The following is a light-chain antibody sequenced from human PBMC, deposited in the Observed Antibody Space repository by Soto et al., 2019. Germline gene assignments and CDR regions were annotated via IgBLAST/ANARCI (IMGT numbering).Light chain of an antibody. CDR1: QGIRNE. CDR3: QQYNNWLWT. J-gene: IGKJ1*01. V-gene: IGKV1-6*01. CDR2: EAS. Sequence: AILMTQSPSSPSASVGDRVTITCRASQGIRNELAWYQQKPGKAPKLLIYEASTLQSGVPSRFSGSYSGTDFTLTIGSLQPEDFATYYCQQYNNWLWTFGQGTKVDIK.